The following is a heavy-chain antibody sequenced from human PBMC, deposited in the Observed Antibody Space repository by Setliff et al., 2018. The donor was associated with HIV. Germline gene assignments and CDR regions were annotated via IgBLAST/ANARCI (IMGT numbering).Heavy chain of an antibody. Sequence: ASVKVSCKASGVTFTTDPITWVRQAPGQGLEWMGRIIPIFGTSTYAQKFQDRVTLSADKSTNTTYMEVSSLKSEDTAMYYCARARRIIGNVGSHFYYMDLWGKGTTVTVSS. D-gene: IGHD3-3*02. CDR2: IIPIFGTS. J-gene: IGHJ6*03. CDR1: GVTFTTDP. V-gene: IGHV1-69*06. CDR3: ARARRIIGNVGSHFYYMDL.